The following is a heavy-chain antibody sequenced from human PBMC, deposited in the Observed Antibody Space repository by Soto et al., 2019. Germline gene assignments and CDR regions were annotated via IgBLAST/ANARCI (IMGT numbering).Heavy chain of an antibody. V-gene: IGHV3-23*01. CDR1: GFTFSSYA. J-gene: IGHJ4*02. Sequence: GGSLRLSCAASGFTFSSYAMGWVRQTPGKGLEWVSVISGGGDLTFYANSVKGRFTISRDNSKNTLYLQISGLRAEDTAVYFCATQGFRGATGTTWGQGTLVTVSS. D-gene: IGHD1-1*01. CDR2: ISGGGDLT. CDR3: ATQGFRGATGTT.